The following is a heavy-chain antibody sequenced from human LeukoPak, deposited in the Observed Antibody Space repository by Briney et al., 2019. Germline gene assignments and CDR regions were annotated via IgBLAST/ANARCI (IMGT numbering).Heavy chain of an antibody. V-gene: IGHV3-33*08. D-gene: IGHD3-22*01. CDR2: IWYDGSNK. CDR3: ARDERGYYNSSGFFGAIDY. J-gene: IGHJ4*02. CDR1: GFTFSSYG. Sequence: PGGSLRLSCAASGFTFSSYGMHWVRQAPGKGLEWVAFIWYDGSNKYYADSVRGRFTMSRDNSKNTLDLQMNSLRAEDTAVYYCARDERGYYNSSGFFGAIDYWGQGTLVTVSS.